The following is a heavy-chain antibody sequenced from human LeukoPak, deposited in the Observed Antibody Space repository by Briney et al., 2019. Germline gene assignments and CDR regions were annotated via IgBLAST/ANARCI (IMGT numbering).Heavy chain of an antibody. CDR2: IWYDGSNK. Sequence: GGSLRLSCAASGFTFSSYGMHWVRQSPGKGLEWVAVIWYDGSNKYYADSVKGRFTISRDNSKNTLYLQMNSLRAEDTAVYYCAKDTGYSYGTLDYWGQGTLVTVSS. CDR3: AKDTGYSYGTLDY. J-gene: IGHJ4*02. CDR1: GFTFSSYG. D-gene: IGHD5-18*01. V-gene: IGHV3-33*06.